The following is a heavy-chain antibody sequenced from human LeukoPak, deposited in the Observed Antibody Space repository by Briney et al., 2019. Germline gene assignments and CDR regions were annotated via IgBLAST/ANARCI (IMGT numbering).Heavy chain of an antibody. CDR3: AAFDY. V-gene: IGHV3-30*04. Sequence: GTSLRLSCVVSGFTLTNYALHWVRQDPGKGLEWVAVISHDESTIKYADSVKGRFTISRDNSKNTLYLEMNSLRVEDTAMYYCAAFDYWGQGTLVTVSS. CDR2: ISHDESTI. J-gene: IGHJ4*02. CDR1: GFTLTNYA.